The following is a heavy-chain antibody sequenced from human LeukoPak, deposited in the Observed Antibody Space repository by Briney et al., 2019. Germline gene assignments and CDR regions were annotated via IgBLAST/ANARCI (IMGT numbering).Heavy chain of an antibody. CDR2: INHSGST. Sequence: SETLSLTCAVYGGSFSGYYWSWIRQPPGKGLEWIGEINHSGSTNYNPSLKSRVTISVDTSKNQFSLKLSSVTAADTAVYYCARARRSGSIPFDYWGQGTLVTVSS. CDR1: GGSFSGYY. D-gene: IGHD5-12*01. V-gene: IGHV4-34*01. J-gene: IGHJ4*02. CDR3: ARARRSGSIPFDY.